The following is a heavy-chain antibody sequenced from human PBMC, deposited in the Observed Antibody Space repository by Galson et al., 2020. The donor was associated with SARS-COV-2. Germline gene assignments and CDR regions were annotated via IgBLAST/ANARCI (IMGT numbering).Heavy chain of an antibody. D-gene: IGHD1-20*01. CDR1: GYTFTSYG. Sequence: ASVKVSCKAPGYTFTSYGISWVRQAPGQGLEWMGWISAYNGNTNYAQKLQGRVTMTTDTSTSTAYMELRSLRSDDTAVYYCARAGITGTVYYYYYYMDVWGKGTTVTVSS. V-gene: IGHV1-18*01. CDR3: ARAGITGTVYYYYYYMDV. J-gene: IGHJ6*03. CDR2: ISAYNGNT.